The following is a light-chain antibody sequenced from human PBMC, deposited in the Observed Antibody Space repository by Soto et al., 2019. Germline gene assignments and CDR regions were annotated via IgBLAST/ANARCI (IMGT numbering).Light chain of an antibody. CDR2: DAS. Sequence: DIQMTQSPSSLSASVGDRVTITCQASQDISNYLNWYQQKPGKAPKLLIYDASNLETGVPSRFSGSGSGTDFTFTISSLQPEDNATYYCQQYDNLLALTFGGGTKVEIK. J-gene: IGKJ4*01. V-gene: IGKV1-33*01. CDR3: QQYDNLLALT. CDR1: QDISNY.